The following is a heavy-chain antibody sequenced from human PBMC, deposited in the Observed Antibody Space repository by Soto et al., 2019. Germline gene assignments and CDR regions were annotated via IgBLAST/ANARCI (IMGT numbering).Heavy chain of an antibody. CDR3: AREGGYAPGEYYYDGMDV. Sequence: QVQLVESGGGVVQPGRSLRLSCAASGFTFSSYGMHWVRQAPGKGLEWVAVISYDGSNKYYADSVKGRFTISRDNSKNTLYLQMHSLRAEDTAVYYGAREGGYAPGEYYYDGMDVWGQGTTVTVSS. CDR1: GFTFSSYG. CDR2: ISYDGSNK. J-gene: IGHJ6*02. D-gene: IGHD5-12*01. V-gene: IGHV3-30*03.